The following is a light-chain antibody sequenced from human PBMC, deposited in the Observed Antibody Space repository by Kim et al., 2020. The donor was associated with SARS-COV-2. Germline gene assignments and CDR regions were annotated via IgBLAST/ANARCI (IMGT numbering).Light chain of an antibody. V-gene: IGLV3-19*01. CDR1: SLRSYH. CDR2: AKN. J-gene: IGLJ2*01. CDR3: QSRDSSGNPLV. Sequence: LELPGSINGKDASLRSYHESVYGQMLALATVLVLYAKNHRPSGTPDRFSGSRSVNTASLTITGAQAEDEADYFCQSRDSSGNPLVFGGGTKLTVL.